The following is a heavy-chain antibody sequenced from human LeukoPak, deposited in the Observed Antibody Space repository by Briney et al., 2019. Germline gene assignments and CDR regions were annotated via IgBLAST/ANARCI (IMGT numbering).Heavy chain of an antibody. CDR2: IYYSGST. CDR3: ARDARRPYDSSGYN. D-gene: IGHD3-22*01. J-gene: IGHJ4*02. CDR1: GGSISSGGYY. V-gene: IGHV4-31*03. Sequence: PSETLSLTCTVSGGSISSGGYYWSWIRQHPGKGLEWIGYIYYSGSTYYNPSLKSRVTISVDTSKNQFSLKLSSVTAADTAVYYCARDARRPYDSSGYNWGQGTLVTVSS.